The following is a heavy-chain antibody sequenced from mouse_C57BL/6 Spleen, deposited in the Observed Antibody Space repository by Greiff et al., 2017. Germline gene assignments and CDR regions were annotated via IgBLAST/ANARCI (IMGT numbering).Heavy chain of an antibody. Sequence: EVQLQQSGPELVKPGASVKISCKASGYTFTDYYMNWVKQSHGKSLEWIGDINPNNGGTSYNQKFKGKATLTVDKSSSTAYMELRSLTSDDSAVYYCARGGGLRPLDYWGQGTTLTVSS. V-gene: IGHV1-26*01. CDR1: GYTFTDYY. J-gene: IGHJ2*01. CDR2: INPNNGGT. CDR3: ARGGGLRPLDY. D-gene: IGHD2-4*01.